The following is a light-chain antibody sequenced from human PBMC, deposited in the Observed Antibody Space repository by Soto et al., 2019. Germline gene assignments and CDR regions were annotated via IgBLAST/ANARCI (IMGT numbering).Light chain of an antibody. CDR1: QSVSSRN. J-gene: IGKJ2*01. CDR3: LLYGDSPPAYT. CDR2: GAF. Sequence: EIVVTQSPGTLPLFPGERATLSCRASQSVSSRNLAWYRQKPGQAPSLLIYGAFNRATGIPDRFSGSGSATDFTLTISRLEPADFAVYYCLLYGDSPPAYTFGQGTKLDIK. V-gene: IGKV3-20*01.